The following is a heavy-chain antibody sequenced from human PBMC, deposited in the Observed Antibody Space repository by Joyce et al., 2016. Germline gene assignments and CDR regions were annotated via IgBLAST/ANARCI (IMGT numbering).Heavy chain of an antibody. Sequence: QVQLVQSGAEVKQPGASVKVSCKASGYTFTSYDINWVRQATGQGLEWMGWSNPNSGNAGNARKFQGRVTLTWNTSISTAYMELSSLRSEDTAVYYCAKTHSSGLNFDYWGQGTLVTVSS. V-gene: IGHV1-8*02. D-gene: IGHD6-19*01. CDR1: GYTFTSYD. CDR2: SNPNSGNA. CDR3: AKTHSSGLNFDY. J-gene: IGHJ4*02.